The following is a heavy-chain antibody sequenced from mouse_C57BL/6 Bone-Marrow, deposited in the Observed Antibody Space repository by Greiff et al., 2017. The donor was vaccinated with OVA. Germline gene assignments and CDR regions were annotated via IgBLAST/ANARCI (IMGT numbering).Heavy chain of an antibody. CDR2: IHPNSGST. V-gene: IGHV1-64*01. J-gene: IGHJ3*01. CDR1: GYTFTSYW. D-gene: IGHD2-3*01. CDR3: ARRDYDGYYVLFAY. Sequence: QVQLQQPGAELVKPGASVKLSCKASGYTFTSYWMPWVKQRPGQGLEWIGMIHPNSGSTNYNEKFKSKATLTVDKSSSTAYMRLGSLTSEDSAVYYCARRDYDGYYVLFAYWGQGTLVTVSA.